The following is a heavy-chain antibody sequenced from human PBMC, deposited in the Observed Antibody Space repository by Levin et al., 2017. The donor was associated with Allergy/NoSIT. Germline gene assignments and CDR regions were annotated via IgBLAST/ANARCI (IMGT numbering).Heavy chain of an antibody. CDR2: ISWDSGAK. CDR1: GFTFDDYA. D-gene: IGHD6-19*01. V-gene: IGHV3-9*01. Sequence: GGSLRLSCAASGFTFDDYAMHWVRQAPGKGLEWVSGISWDSGAKGYADSVKGRFTISRDNAKRSLYLQMDSLRPEDTALYYCAKDIDRRYTSGHADWGQGTLVTVSS. J-gene: IGHJ4*02. CDR3: AKDIDRRYTSGHAD.